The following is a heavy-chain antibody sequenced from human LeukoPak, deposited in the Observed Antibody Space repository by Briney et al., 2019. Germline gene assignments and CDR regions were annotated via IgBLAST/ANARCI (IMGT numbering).Heavy chain of an antibody. D-gene: IGHD5-24*01. Sequence: GGSLRLSCAASGFTVSSNYMSWVRQAPGKGLEWVSVIYSGGSTYYADSVKGRFTISRDNSKNTMYLQMNSLRAEDTAVYYCASSRSGWLQYNYWGQGTLVTVSS. J-gene: IGHJ4*02. V-gene: IGHV3-66*01. CDR3: ASSRSGWLQYNY. CDR2: IYSGGST. CDR1: GFTVSSNY.